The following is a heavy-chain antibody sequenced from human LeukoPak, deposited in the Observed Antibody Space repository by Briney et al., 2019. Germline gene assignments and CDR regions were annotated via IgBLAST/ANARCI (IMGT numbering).Heavy chain of an antibody. D-gene: IGHD3-22*01. CDR1: GFTFTSYE. CDR3: ATSYYDSSAYYVWSAFDI. Sequence: PGGSLRLSCAASGFTFTSYEMNWVRQAAGKGLECVSYISSSGSTIYYADSVKGRFTISRDNAKNSLYLQMNSLRAEDTAVYYCATSYYDSSAYYVWSAFDIWGQGTMLTVSS. CDR2: ISSSGSTI. J-gene: IGHJ3*02. V-gene: IGHV3-48*03.